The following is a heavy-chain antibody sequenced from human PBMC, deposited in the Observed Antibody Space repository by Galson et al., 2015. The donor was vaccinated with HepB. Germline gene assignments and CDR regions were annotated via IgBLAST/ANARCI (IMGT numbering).Heavy chain of an antibody. Sequence: SLRLSCAASGFTFNNYVMTWVRQAPGKELEWVSSIFPSGGPTYYRDSVKGRFTISGDSYKNTVFLQMNNLGAEDTAVYYCARGDSANTWVRFDYWGQGALVAVSS. CDR2: IFPSGGPT. J-gene: IGHJ4*02. CDR1: GFTFNNYV. CDR3: ARGDSANTWVRFDY. D-gene: IGHD1-26*01. V-gene: IGHV3-23*01.